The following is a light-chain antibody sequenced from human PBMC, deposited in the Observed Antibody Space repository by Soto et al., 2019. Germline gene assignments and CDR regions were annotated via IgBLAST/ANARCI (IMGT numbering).Light chain of an antibody. Sequence: QSVLTQPPSVSGAXGXRXTISCTGSSSNIGAGYNVHWYQQLPGTAPKLLIYGNSNRPSGVPDRFSGSKSGTSASLAITGLQAEDEADYYCQSYDSSLSGWVFGGGTKLTVL. V-gene: IGLV1-40*01. CDR3: QSYDSSLSGWV. CDR1: SSNIGAGYN. CDR2: GNS. J-gene: IGLJ3*02.